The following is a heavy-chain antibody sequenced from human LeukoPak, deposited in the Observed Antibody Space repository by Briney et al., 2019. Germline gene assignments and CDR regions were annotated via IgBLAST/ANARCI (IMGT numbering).Heavy chain of an antibody. V-gene: IGHV4-38-2*01. Sequence: PSETLSLTCVVSGYSISSDYYWGWIRQPPGKGLEWIGNIYHSGGSYYNPSLKSRVTILVDTSKNQFSLKLSSVTAADTAVYYCAKAGTTGIHHWFDPWGQGNLVTVSS. CDR1: GYSISSDYY. CDR3: AKAGTTGIHHWFDP. CDR2: IYHSGGS. J-gene: IGHJ5*02. D-gene: IGHD1-1*01.